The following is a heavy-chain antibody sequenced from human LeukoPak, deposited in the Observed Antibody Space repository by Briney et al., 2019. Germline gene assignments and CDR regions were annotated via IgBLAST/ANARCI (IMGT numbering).Heavy chain of an antibody. V-gene: IGHV3-30*18. CDR2: IPYDGSNK. Sequence: GRSLRLSCAASGFTLSSYGMHWVRQAPGKGLEWVAVIPYDGSNKYYADSVKGRFTISRDNSKNTLYLQMNSLRAEDTAVYYCAKVGWRGINYYYYYGMDVWGKGTTVTVSS. D-gene: IGHD2-15*01. CDR1: GFTLSSYG. J-gene: IGHJ6*04. CDR3: AKVGWRGINYYYYYGMDV.